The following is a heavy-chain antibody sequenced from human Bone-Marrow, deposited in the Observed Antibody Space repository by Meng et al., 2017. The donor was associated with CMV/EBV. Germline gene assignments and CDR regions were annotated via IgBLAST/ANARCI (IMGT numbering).Heavy chain of an antibody. CDR1: GFTFSSYG. D-gene: IGHD3-3*01. J-gene: IGHJ6*02. V-gene: IGHV3-30*02. CDR2: IRYDGSNK. Sequence: GESLKISCAASGFTFSSYGMHWVRQAPGKGLEWVAFIRYDGSNKYYADSVKGRFTISRDNSKNTLYLQMNSLRAEDTAVYYCAREYYDFWSGPLDYYYYGMDVWGQGTTVTVSS. CDR3: AREYYDFWSGPLDYYYYGMDV.